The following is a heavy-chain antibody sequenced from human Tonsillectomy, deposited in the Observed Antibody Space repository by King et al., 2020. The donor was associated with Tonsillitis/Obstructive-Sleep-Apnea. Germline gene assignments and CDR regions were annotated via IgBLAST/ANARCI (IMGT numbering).Heavy chain of an antibody. Sequence: VQLVESGAEVKKPGESLKISCKGSGYSFTSYWIGWVRQVPGKGLEWMGIIYPGDADTRYSPSFQGQVTISADKSISTAYLQWSSLKASATAMYYCARILGYCTSTSCYNWYFDLWGRGTLVTVSS. J-gene: IGHJ2*01. CDR1: GYSFTSYW. D-gene: IGHD2-2*02. CDR2: IYPGDADT. V-gene: IGHV5-51*01. CDR3: ARILGYCTSTSCYNWYFDL.